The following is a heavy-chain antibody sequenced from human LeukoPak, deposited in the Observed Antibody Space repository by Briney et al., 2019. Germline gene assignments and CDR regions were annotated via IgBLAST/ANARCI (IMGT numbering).Heavy chain of an antibody. V-gene: IGHV3-33*03. CDR3: ASFCGNCYYGLDV. J-gene: IGHJ6*02. D-gene: IGHD2-15*01. CDR2: IWYDGTNK. Sequence: GGSLRLSCAASGFSFSDYGMHWVRQAPGKGLEWVAVIWYDGTNKYYEDSVKGRFSISRDDSKDTVYLQMNSLRAEGTAVYYCASFCGNCYYGLDVWGQGTTVTVSS. CDR1: GFSFSDYG.